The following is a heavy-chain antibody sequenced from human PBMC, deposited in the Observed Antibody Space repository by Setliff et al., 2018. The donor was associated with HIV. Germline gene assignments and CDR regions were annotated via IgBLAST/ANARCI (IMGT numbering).Heavy chain of an antibody. D-gene: IGHD2-15*01. V-gene: IGHV3-48*03. CDR1: GFTFTSYE. CDR3: ARDDPPGGNDY. Sequence: PGGSLRLSCVASGFTFTSYEFNWVRRAPGKGLEWVSYINTTSSPMYCADSVKGRFTISRDNSKNSVYLEMNSLRAEDTAIYYCARDDPPGGNDYWGQGTLVTVSS. CDR2: INTTSSPM. J-gene: IGHJ4*02.